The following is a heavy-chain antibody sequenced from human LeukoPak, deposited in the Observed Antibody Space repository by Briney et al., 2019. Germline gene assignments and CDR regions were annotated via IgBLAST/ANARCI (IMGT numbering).Heavy chain of an antibody. Sequence: PSETLSLTCTVSGGSISSSTCYWGWIRQPPGKGLEWIGSIYYSGSTYHNPSLKSRVTISVDTSKNQFSLKLTSVTAADTSMYYCARHHVYFRRELYNWFDPWGQGTLVTVSS. CDR1: GGSISSSTCY. CDR3: ARHHVYFRRELYNWFDP. J-gene: IGHJ5*02. V-gene: IGHV4-39*01. CDR2: IYYSGST. D-gene: IGHD1-7*01.